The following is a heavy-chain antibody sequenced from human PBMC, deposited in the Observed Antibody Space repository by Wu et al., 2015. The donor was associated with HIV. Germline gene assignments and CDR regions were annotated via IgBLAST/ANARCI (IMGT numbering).Heavy chain of an antibody. CDR3: ARRNSSLVGTVYQYYGMDV. CDR2: ISAYNGNT. D-gene: IGHD6-13*01. CDR1: GYSFTTHG. Sequence: QVQLLQSGAEVKKPGGSLKVSCKASGYSFTTHGISWVRQAPGQGLEWMGWISAYNGNTKYAQKLQGRVSMTTDTSTSTVYMELRSLRSDDTAIYYCARRNSSLVGTVYQYYGMDVWGQGDHGHRPL. V-gene: IGHV1-18*01. J-gene: IGHJ6*02.